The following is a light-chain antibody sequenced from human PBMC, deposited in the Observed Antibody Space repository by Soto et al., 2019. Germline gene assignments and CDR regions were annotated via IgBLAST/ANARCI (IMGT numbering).Light chain of an antibody. J-gene: IGLJ1*01. Sequence: QSVLTQPHSASGTPGQRVTISCSGSSSNIETSSVHWFQQLPGTAPKLLISTTNQRPSGVPERFSGSKSGTSASLAISGLQSEDEADYYCAAWDDSLNGDVFGTGTKLTVL. CDR1: SSNIETSS. CDR3: AAWDDSLNGDV. CDR2: TTN. V-gene: IGLV1-44*01.